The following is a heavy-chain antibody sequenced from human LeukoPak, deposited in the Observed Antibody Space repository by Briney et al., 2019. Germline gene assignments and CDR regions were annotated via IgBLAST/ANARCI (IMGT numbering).Heavy chain of an antibody. CDR3: ARDLTYYDFWSGSTLGY. D-gene: IGHD3-3*01. Sequence: GGSLRLSCAASGFTFSSYWMHWVRQAPGKGLVWVSRINSDGSSTSYADSVKGRFTISRDNAKNTLYLQMNSLRAEDTAVYYCARDLTYYDFWSGSTLGYWGQGTLVTVSS. V-gene: IGHV3-74*01. CDR2: INSDGSST. CDR1: GFTFSSYW. J-gene: IGHJ4*02.